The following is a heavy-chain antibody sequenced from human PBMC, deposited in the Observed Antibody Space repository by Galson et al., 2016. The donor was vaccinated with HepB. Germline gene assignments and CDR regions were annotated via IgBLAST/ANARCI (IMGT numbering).Heavy chain of an antibody. D-gene: IGHD5-18*01. CDR3: ARDGYTYGNGLDV. J-gene: IGHJ6*02. V-gene: IGHV1-69*13. CDR2: IIPVLDAS. CDR1: GDTFSSYA. Sequence: SVKVSCKASGDTFSSYAISWVRQAPGQGLEWMGRIIPVLDASKYPQKFQGRVTITADESTSTAYMDLNSLTSDDTAVYYCARDGYTYGNGLDVWGQGTTVIASS.